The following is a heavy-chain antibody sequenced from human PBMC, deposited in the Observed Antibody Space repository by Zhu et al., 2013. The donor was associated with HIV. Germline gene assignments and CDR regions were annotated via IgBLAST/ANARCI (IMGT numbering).Heavy chain of an antibody. V-gene: IGHV1-69*06. CDR1: EDNFSNYG. CDR3: ATLGFSYDDGGFLKTSNIDS. Sequence: QVQLLQSGAEVKKPGSSVKVSCKASEDNFSNYGINWVRQAPGQRLEWMGGIIPLFNAPTYAPKFQGRVAIYADTSTKTAYMDLRGLTSEDTAMYYCATLGFSYDDGGFLKTSNIDSWGQGSLVTVSS. D-gene: IGHD3-16*01. J-gene: IGHJ4*02. CDR2: IIPLFNAP.